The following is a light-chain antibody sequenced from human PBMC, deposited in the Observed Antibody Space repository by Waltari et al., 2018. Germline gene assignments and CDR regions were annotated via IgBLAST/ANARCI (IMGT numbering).Light chain of an antibody. Sequence: QSVLTQPPSVSGAPGQRVPISCTGSSSNIGAGYDVHWYQQLPGTAPKLLIYCNSNRPSGVPDRFSGSKSGTSASLAITGLQAEDEANYYCQSYDSSLRGVFGGGTKLTVL. J-gene: IGLJ2*01. CDR1: SSNIGAGYD. V-gene: IGLV1-40*01. CDR3: QSYDSSLRGV. CDR2: CNS.